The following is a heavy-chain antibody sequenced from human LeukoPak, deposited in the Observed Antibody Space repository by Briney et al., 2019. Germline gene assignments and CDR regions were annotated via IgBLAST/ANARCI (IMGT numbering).Heavy chain of an antibody. Sequence: SQTLSLTCTVSGGSISSGGYYWSWIRQHPGKGLEWIGYIYYSGSTYYNPSLKSRVTISVDTSKNHFSLKLSSVTAADTAVYYCERVGNGYCSGGTCPGAFDIWGQGTMVTVSS. CDR2: IYYSGST. CDR3: ERVGNGYCSGGTCPGAFDI. CDR1: GGSISSGGYY. D-gene: IGHD2-15*01. V-gene: IGHV4-31*03. J-gene: IGHJ3*02.